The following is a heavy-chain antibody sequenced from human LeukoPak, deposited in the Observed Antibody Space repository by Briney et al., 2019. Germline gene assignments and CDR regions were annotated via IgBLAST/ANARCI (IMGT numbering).Heavy chain of an antibody. V-gene: IGHV3-11*01. CDR1: GFTFSDYY. Sequence: PGGSLRLSCAASGFTFSDYYMSWIRQAPGKGLEWVSYISSSGSTIYYADSVKGRFTISRDNAKNSLYLQMNSLRADDTALYYCARDAHIAVSGLLAYYFDYWGQGTLVTVSS. CDR2: ISSSGSTI. J-gene: IGHJ4*02. CDR3: ARDAHIAVSGLLAYYFDY. D-gene: IGHD6-13*01.